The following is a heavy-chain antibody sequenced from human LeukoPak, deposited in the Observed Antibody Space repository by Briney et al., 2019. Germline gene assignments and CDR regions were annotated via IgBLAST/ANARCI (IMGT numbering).Heavy chain of an antibody. D-gene: IGHD3-9*01. J-gene: IGHJ3*02. CDR2: IYYSGST. V-gene: IGHV4-59*01. CDR1: GGSIRSYY. Sequence: SETLSLTCTVSGGSIRSYYWSWIRQPPGKGLEWIGYIYYSGSTNYNPSLKSRVTISIDTSKNQFFLKLSSVTAADTAVYYCARARYVNSFYAFDIWGQGTLVTVSS. CDR3: ARARYVNSFYAFDI.